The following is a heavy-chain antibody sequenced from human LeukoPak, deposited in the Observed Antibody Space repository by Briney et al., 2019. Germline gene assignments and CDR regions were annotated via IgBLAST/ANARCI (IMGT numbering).Heavy chain of an antibody. D-gene: IGHD3-22*01. CDR2: INPSGGST. CDR3: ARGGSAFAVDSSGYLLEYFDY. Sequence: GAPVKVSCKASGGTFSSYAISWVRQAPGQGLEWMGIINPSGGSTSYVQKFQGRVTMTRNTSISTAYMELSSLRSEETAVYYCARGGSAFAVDSSGYLLEYFDYWGQGTLVTVSS. CDR1: GGTFSSYA. J-gene: IGHJ4*02. V-gene: IGHV1-8*02.